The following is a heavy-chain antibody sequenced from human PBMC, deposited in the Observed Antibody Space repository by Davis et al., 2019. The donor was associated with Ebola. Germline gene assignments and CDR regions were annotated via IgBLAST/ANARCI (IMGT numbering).Heavy chain of an antibody. J-gene: IGHJ4*02. CDR3: ARLFGVIPVFDY. Sequence: GGSLRLSCVASGFTFSSYTMNWVRQAPGKGLEWLSYISSSSLTTYSADSMKGRFTVSRDNAKNSLYLEMNSLRDEDTAVYYCARLFGVIPVFDYWGQGTLVTVSS. D-gene: IGHD3-3*01. CDR1: GFTFSSYT. CDR2: ISSSSLTT. V-gene: IGHV3-48*02.